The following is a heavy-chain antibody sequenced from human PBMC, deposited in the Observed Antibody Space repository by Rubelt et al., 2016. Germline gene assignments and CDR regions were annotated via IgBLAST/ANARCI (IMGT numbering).Heavy chain of an antibody. CDR3: ATGIIRLKPFDY. Sequence: GLEWMGGFDPEDGETIYAQKFQGRVTMTEDTSTDTAYMELRSLRSEDTAVYYCATGIIRLKPFDYWGQGTLVTVSS. V-gene: IGHV1-24*01. D-gene: IGHD2-15*01. J-gene: IGHJ4*02. CDR2: FDPEDGET.